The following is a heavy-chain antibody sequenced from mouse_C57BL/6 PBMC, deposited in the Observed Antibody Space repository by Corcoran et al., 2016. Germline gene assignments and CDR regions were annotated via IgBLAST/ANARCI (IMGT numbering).Heavy chain of an antibody. D-gene: IGHD2-5*01. Sequence: EVQLQQSGPELVKPGASVKISCKASGYTFTDYYMNWVKQSHGKSLEWIGDINPNNGGTSYNQKFKGKATLTVDKSSSTAYMELRSLTSEDSAVYYCARGHYSNYVFAYWGQGTLVTVSA. J-gene: IGHJ3*01. CDR3: ARGHYSNYVFAY. CDR1: GYTFTDYY. CDR2: INPNNGGT. V-gene: IGHV1-26*01.